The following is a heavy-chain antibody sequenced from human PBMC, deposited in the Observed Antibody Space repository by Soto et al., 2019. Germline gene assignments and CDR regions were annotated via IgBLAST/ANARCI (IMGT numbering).Heavy chain of an antibody. CDR1: GYTFTSYG. CDR2: ISAYNGNT. D-gene: IGHD1-1*01. V-gene: IGHV1-18*01. Sequence: GASVKVSCRGSGYTFTSYGISWVRQAPGQGLEWMGWISAYNGNTNYAQKLQGRVTMTTDTSTSTAYMELRSLRSDDTAVYYCAKLYYYYYGMDVWGQGTTVTVSS. J-gene: IGHJ6*02. CDR3: AKLYYYYYGMDV.